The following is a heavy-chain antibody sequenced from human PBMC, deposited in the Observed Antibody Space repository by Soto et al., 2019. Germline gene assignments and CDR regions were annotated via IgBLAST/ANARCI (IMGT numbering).Heavy chain of an antibody. CDR1: GFTFSSYA. D-gene: IGHD3-22*01. CDR2: ISGSGGST. Sequence: GGSLRLSCAASGFTFSSYAMSWVRQAPGKGLEWVSAISGSGGSTYYADSVKGRFTISRDNSKNTLYLQMNSQRAEDTAVYYCAKDYYDSSGYGHFQHWGQGTLVTVSS. CDR3: AKDYYDSSGYGHFQH. J-gene: IGHJ1*01. V-gene: IGHV3-23*01.